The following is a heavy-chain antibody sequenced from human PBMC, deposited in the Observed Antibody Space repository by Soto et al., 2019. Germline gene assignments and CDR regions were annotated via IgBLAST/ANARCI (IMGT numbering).Heavy chain of an antibody. D-gene: IGHD6-19*01. CDR2: ISYDGSNK. V-gene: IGHV3-30*03. CDR3: ARASIAVAGGYYYYYMDV. CDR1: GLPFNSYG. J-gene: IGHJ6*03. Sequence: GGSLKLSCAASGLPFNSYGMHWVRQAPGKGLEWVAVISYDGSNKYYADSVKGRFTISRDNSKNTLYLQMNSLRAEDTAVYYCARASIAVAGGYYYYYMDVWGKGTTVTVSS.